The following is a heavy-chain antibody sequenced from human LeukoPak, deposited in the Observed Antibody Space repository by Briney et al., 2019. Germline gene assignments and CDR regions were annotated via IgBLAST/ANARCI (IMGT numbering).Heavy chain of an antibody. CDR1: GDFSRHYY. CDR3: ARGSGWLTPN. V-gene: IGHV4-4*09. CDR2: IHTSGSI. Sequence: PSDTLSLTCSVSGDFSRHYYWTSFRQPPATGLKWIGLIHTSGSINYNPSLQSRVIMTLDTYNSHLSLKLDSVTAADTAIYSCARGSGWLTPNWGQGTLVTVAS. J-gene: IGHJ4*02. D-gene: IGHD4/OR15-4a*01.